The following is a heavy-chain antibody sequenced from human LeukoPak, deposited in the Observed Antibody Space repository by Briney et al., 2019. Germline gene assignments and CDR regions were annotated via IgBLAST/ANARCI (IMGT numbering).Heavy chain of an antibody. CDR1: GGSINNTLFY. Sequence: SETLSLTCTVSGGSINNTLFYWGWIRQPPGKGLEWIGTVYYDGINYSSPSLKSRVATSVDTSKNQFSLKLSSVTAADSAVYYCARLTRLSTSPDRYYLDYWGQGTLVTVSS. CDR3: ARLTRLSTSPDRYYLDY. J-gene: IGHJ4*02. CDR2: VYYDGIN. D-gene: IGHD6-6*01. V-gene: IGHV4-39*07.